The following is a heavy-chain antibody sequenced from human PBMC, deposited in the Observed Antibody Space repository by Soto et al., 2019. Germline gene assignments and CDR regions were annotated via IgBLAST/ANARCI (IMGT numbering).Heavy chain of an antibody. V-gene: IGHV3-33*01. J-gene: IGHJ4*02. CDR1: GFIFSSFG. CDR2: IWNDGSNT. CDR3: AREGLSGSQPEFDN. D-gene: IGHD1-26*01. Sequence: QVQLVESGGGVVQPGRSLRLSCVVSGFIFSSFGMHWVRQAPGKGLEWVGLIWNDGSNTDYVDSVKGRFTISRDNSKNTLNLHMNSMRDEDTAVYYCAREGLSGSQPEFDNWGQGTLVTVSS.